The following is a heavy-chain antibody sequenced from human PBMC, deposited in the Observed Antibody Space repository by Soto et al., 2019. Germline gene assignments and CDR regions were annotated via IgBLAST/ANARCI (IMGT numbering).Heavy chain of an antibody. D-gene: IGHD2-8*01. Sequence: PGGSLRLSCAASGFTVSSNYMSWVRQAPGKGLEWVSVIYSGGSTYYADSVKGRFTISRDNSKNTLYLQMNSLRAEDTAVYYCARDPRVLMVYANYFDYWGQGTLVTVSS. J-gene: IGHJ4*02. CDR3: ARDPRVLMVYANYFDY. CDR1: GFTVSSNY. V-gene: IGHV3-66*01. CDR2: IYSGGST.